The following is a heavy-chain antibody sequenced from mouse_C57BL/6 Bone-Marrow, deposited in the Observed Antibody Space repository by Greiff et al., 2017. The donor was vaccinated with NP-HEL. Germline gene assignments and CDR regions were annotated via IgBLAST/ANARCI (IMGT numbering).Heavy chain of an antibody. V-gene: IGHV5-6*01. CDR3: ARHGSNTYWYFDV. D-gene: IGHD2-5*01. CDR1: GFTFSSYG. J-gene: IGHJ1*03. Sequence: EVKLMESGGDLVKPGGSLKLSCAASGFTFSSYGMSWVRQTPDKRLEWVATISSGGSYTYYPDSVKGRFTISRDNAKNTLYLQMSSLKSEDTAMYYCARHGSNTYWYFDVWGTGTTVTVSS. CDR2: ISSGGSYT.